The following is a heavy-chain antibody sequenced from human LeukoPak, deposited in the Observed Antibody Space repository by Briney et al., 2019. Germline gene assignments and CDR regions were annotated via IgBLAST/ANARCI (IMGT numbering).Heavy chain of an antibody. J-gene: IGHJ3*02. Sequence: GGSLRLSCVASGFTVSGNYMSWVRQAPGKGLEWVSVIYSAGSTYYADSVKGRFTISRDNSKNSLFLQMHSLRADDTAVYYCARGRRDCSGDCYVAFDIWGQGTMVTVSS. CDR3: ARGRRDCSGDCYVAFDI. CDR1: GFTVSGNY. V-gene: IGHV3-53*01. CDR2: IYSAGST. D-gene: IGHD2-21*02.